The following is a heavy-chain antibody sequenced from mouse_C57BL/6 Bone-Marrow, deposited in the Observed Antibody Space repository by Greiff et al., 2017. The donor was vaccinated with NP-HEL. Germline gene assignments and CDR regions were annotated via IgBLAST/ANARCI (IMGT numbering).Heavy chain of an antibody. CDR1: GYTFTSYW. D-gene: IGHD1-1*01. CDR3: ARDYGTQFAY. Sequence: QVQLKQPGAELVRPGSSVKLSCKASGYTFTSYWMHWVKQRPIQGLEWIGNIDPSDSETHYNQKFKDKATLTVDKSSSTAYMQLSSLTSEDSAVYYCARDYGTQFAYWGQGTLVTVSA. J-gene: IGHJ3*01. V-gene: IGHV1-52*01. CDR2: IDPSDSET.